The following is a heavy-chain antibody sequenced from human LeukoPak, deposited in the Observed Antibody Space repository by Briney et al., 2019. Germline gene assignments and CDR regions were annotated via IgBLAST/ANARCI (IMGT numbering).Heavy chain of an antibody. CDR1: GFTFSSYA. V-gene: IGHV3-23*01. D-gene: IGHD6-19*01. J-gene: IGHJ4*02. CDR3: VFGGVAGEIDY. CDR2: ISGSGGST. Sequence: GGSLRLSCAASGFTFSSYAMSWVRQAPGKGLEWVSAISGSGGSTYYADSVKGRFTISRDNSKNTLYLQMNSLRAEDTAVYYCVFGGVAGEIDYRGQGTLVTVSS.